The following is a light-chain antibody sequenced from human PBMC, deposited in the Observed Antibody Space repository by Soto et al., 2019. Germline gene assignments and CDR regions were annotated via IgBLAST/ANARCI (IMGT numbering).Light chain of an antibody. V-gene: IGKV1-5*01. CDR1: QSISSW. Sequence: IQMTQSPSTLSAAVGGRVTITCRASQSISSWLAWYQQKPGKAPKLLIYDASSLESGVPSRFSGSGSGTEFTLTISSLQPDDFATYYCQQYNSYSGTLGQGTKV. CDR3: QQYNSYSGT. CDR2: DAS. J-gene: IGKJ1*01.